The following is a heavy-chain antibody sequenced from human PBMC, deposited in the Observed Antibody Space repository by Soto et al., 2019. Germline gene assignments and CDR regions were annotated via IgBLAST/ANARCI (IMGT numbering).Heavy chain of an antibody. D-gene: IGHD3-9*01. J-gene: IGHJ5*02. CDR1: GGSISSGDYY. CDR2: IYYSGST. Sequence: PSETLSLTCTVSGGSISSGDYYWSWIRQPPGKGLEWIGYIYYSGSTYYNPSLKSRVTISVDTSKNQFSLKLSSVTAADTAVYYCARQGPSHYDILTGSRSWFDPWGQGTLVTISS. V-gene: IGHV4-30-4*01. CDR3: ARQGPSHYDILTGSRSWFDP.